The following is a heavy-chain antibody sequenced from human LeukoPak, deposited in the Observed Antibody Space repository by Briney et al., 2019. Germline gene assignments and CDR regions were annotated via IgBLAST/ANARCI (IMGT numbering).Heavy chain of an antibody. J-gene: IGHJ4*02. V-gene: IGHV3-30*18. CDR1: GFTFSSYG. CDR3: AKDTQFKRIVGVKGGVDY. CDR2: ISYDGSNK. D-gene: IGHD1-26*01. Sequence: QPGRSLTLSCAAAGFTFSSYGMDWVRQAPGKGLEWVAVISYDGSNKYYADSVKGRFTISRDNSKNTLYLQMNSLRAEDTAVYYCAKDTQFKRIVGVKGGVDYWGQGTLVTVSS.